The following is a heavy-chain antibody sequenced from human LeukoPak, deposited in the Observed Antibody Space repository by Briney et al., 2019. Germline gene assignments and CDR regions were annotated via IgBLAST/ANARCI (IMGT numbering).Heavy chain of an antibody. CDR3: AKARIAAAGYGTLFDY. Sequence: PGGSLRLSCAASGFTFSSYGMHWVGEAPGKGLEWVAFIRYDGSNKYYADCVKGRFTISSDKSKNTLYLQMNSLRAEDTAVYYCAKARIAAAGYGTLFDYWGQGTLVTVSS. CDR1: GFTFSSYG. CDR2: IRYDGSNK. J-gene: IGHJ4*02. V-gene: IGHV3-30*02. D-gene: IGHD6-13*01.